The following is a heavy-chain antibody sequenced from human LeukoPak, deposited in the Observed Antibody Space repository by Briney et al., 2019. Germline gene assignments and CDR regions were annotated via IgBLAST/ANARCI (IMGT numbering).Heavy chain of an antibody. Sequence: GGSLRLSCAASGFTFSSSGMHWVRQAPGKGLEWVAVISYDGSNKYYADSVKGRFTISRDNSKNTLYLQMNSLRAEDTAVYYCAKAAGGYYGSGSYYNFHFDYWGQGTLVTVSS. V-gene: IGHV3-30*18. D-gene: IGHD3-10*01. CDR1: GFTFSSSG. CDR2: ISYDGSNK. CDR3: AKAAGGYYGSGSYYNFHFDY. J-gene: IGHJ4*02.